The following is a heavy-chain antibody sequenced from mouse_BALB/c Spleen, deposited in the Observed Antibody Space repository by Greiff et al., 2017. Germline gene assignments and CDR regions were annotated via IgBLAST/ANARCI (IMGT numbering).Heavy chain of an antibody. CDR3: TRWALNLDY. J-gene: IGHJ2*01. Sequence: VKLMESGAELVRPGASVTLSCKASGYTFTDYEMHWVKQTPVHGLEWIGAIDPETGGTAYNQKFKGKATLTADKSSSTAYMELRSLTSEDSAVYYCTRWALNLDYWGQGTTLTVSS. CDR2: IDPETGGT. CDR1: GYTFTDYE. D-gene: IGHD1-2*01. V-gene: IGHV1-15*01.